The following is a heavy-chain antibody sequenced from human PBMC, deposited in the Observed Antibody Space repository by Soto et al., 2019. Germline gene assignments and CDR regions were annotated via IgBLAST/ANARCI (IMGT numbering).Heavy chain of an antibody. V-gene: IGHV3-23*01. CDR3: AKAVIEGYYDSSPYYFDY. CDR1: GFSFSSSA. D-gene: IGHD3-22*01. J-gene: IGHJ4*02. Sequence: GGSLRLSCAVSGFSFSSSAMSWVRQAPGKGLEWVSAITGSGSNTYYADSVKGRFTISRDNSKNTLDLQMNSLRTEDTAVYYCAKAVIEGYYDSSPYYFDYWGQGTLVTVSS. CDR2: ITGSGSNT.